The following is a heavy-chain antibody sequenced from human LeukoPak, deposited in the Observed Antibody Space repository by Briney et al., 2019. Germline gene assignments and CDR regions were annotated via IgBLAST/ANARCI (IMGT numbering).Heavy chain of an antibody. J-gene: IGHJ4*02. D-gene: IGHD3-3*01. V-gene: IGHV3-30-3*01. CDR1: GFIFGGYA. CDR2: ISYDGGKT. Sequence: GGSLRLSCAASGFIFGGYAMHWVRQAPGKGLQWLAVISYDGGKTYYADSVEGRFTISRDNSRSTVYLEINSLRSEDTAIYYCARGFNDFWSGSQLEYWGQGTLVTVSS. CDR3: ARGFNDFWSGSQLEY.